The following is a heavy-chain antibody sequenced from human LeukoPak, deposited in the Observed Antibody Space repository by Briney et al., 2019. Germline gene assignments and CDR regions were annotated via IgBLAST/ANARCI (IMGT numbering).Heavy chain of an antibody. D-gene: IGHD2-2*01. CDR2: ISSSSSYI. V-gene: IGHV3-21*01. CDR1: GFTFSSYS. CDR3: ASVRKGYCSSTSCYAKGYYYYYMDV. Sequence: GGSLRLSCAASGFTFSSYSMNWVRQAPGKGLEWVSSISSSSSYIYYADSVKGRFTISRDNAKNSLYLQMNSLRAEDTAVYYCASVRKGYCSSTSCYAKGYYYYYMDVWGKGTTVTISS. J-gene: IGHJ6*03.